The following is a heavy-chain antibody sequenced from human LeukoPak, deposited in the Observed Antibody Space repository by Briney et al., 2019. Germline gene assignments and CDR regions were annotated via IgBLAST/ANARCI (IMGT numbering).Heavy chain of an antibody. Sequence: GGSLRLSCEASGFTFSTFAMIWVRQPPGKGLEWVSSIFPSGGEIHYADSVKGRFTISRDNAKNSLYLQMNSLRTEDMALYYCTRSTGWYNYFDYWGQGTLVTVSS. CDR2: IFPSGGEI. V-gene: IGHV3-23*01. J-gene: IGHJ4*02. CDR3: TRSTGWYNYFDY. CDR1: GFTFSTFA. D-gene: IGHD6-19*01.